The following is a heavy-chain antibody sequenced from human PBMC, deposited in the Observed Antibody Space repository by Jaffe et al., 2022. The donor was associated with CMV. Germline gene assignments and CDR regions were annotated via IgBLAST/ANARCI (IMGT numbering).Heavy chain of an antibody. D-gene: IGHD4-17*01. Sequence: EVQLVESGGGLVQPGRSLRLSCAASGFTFDDYAMHWVRQAPGKGLEWVSGISWNSGSIGYADSVKGRFTISRDNAKNSLYLQMNSLRAEDTALYYCAKDTGYGDYNGFDYWGQGTLVTVSS. J-gene: IGHJ4*02. CDR3: AKDTGYGDYNGFDY. V-gene: IGHV3-9*01. CDR1: GFTFDDYA. CDR2: ISWNSGSI.